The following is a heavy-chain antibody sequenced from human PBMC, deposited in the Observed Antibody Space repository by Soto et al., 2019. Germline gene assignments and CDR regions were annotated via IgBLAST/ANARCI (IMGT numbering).Heavy chain of an antibody. Sequence: LRLSCAASGFTFSSYGMHWVRQAPGKGLEWVAVIWYDGSNKYYADSVKGRFTISRDNSKNTLYLQMNSLRAEDTAVYYCARPPRKNDFWSGYLAYGMDVWGQGTTVTVSS. J-gene: IGHJ6*02. CDR1: GFTFSSYG. V-gene: IGHV3-33*01. CDR2: IWYDGSNK. D-gene: IGHD3-3*01. CDR3: ARPPRKNDFWSGYLAYGMDV.